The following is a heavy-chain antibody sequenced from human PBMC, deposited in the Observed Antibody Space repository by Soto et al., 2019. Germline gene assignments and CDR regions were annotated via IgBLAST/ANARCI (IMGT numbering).Heavy chain of an antibody. D-gene: IGHD3-16*01. V-gene: IGHV4-59*08. J-gene: IGHJ5*02. CDR3: AGHGGTFDP. Sequence: QVQLQESGPGLVKPSETLSLTCIVSGCSITNYDWTWIRQPPGKGLEWIAYVSTIGSTAFNPSLKGRVNISVVTSKNQVSLKLRFVTAADTAVYFCAGHGGTFDPWGQGTRVTVSS. CDR1: GCSITNYD. CDR2: VSTIGST.